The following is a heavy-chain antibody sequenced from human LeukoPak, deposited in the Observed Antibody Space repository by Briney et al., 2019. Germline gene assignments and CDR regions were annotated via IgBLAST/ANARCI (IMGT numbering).Heavy chain of an antibody. J-gene: IGHJ4*02. V-gene: IGHV1-46*01. CDR3: AREEALNY. CDR1: GYTFTSNY. Sequence: ASVKVSCKAFGYTFTSNYMHWVRQAPGQGPEWMGVISPSGGSTTYAQKFQGRVTLTRDMSTSTDYLELSSLRSEDTAVYYCAREEALNYWGQGTLVTVSS. CDR2: ISPSGGST.